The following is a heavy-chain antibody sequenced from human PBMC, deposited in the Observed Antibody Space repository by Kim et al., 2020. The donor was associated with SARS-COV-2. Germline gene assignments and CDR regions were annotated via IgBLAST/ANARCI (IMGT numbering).Heavy chain of an antibody. Sequence: SETLSLTCTVSGGSISSYYWSWIRQPAGKGLEWIGRIYTSGSTNYNPSLKSRVTMSVDTSKNQFSLKLSSVTAADTAVYYCARDKGLAVTTLYYYYYGMDVWGQGTTVTVSS. J-gene: IGHJ6*02. D-gene: IGHD4-4*01. CDR2: IYTSGST. V-gene: IGHV4-4*07. CDR3: ARDKGLAVTTLYYYYYGMDV. CDR1: GGSISSYY.